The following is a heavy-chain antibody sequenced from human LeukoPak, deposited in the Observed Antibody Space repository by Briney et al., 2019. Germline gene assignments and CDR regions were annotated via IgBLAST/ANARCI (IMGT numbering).Heavy chain of an antibody. D-gene: IGHD3-10*02. J-gene: IGHJ5*02. CDR2: IYYSGST. CDR1: GGSISSSSYY. Sequence: PSETLSLTCAVSGGSISSSSYYWGWIRQPPGKGLEWIGSIYYSGSTYYNPSLKSRVTISVDTSKNQFSLKLSSVTAADTAVYYCARLFVRAHNWFDPWGQGTLVTVSS. V-gene: IGHV4-39*01. CDR3: ARLFVRAHNWFDP.